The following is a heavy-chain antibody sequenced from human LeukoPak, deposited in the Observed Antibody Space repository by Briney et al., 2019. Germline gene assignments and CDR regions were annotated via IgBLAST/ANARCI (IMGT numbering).Heavy chain of an antibody. CDR3: ARGRTYATRFDD. CDR1: GGSIRSDY. D-gene: IGHD2-2*01. J-gene: IGHJ4*02. CDR2: IYYSGTTNSGST. V-gene: IGHV4-59*01. Sequence: PSETLSLTCTVSGGSIRSDYWSWIRQPPGKGLEWIGYIYYSGTTNSGSTNYNPSLKSRVTISVDTSKSQFSLRVNSVTAADTAVYYCARGRTYATRFDDWGRGTLVTVSS.